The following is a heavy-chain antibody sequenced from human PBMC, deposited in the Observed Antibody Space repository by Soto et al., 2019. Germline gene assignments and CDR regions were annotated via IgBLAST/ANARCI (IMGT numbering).Heavy chain of an antibody. J-gene: IGHJ4*02. CDR1: GGSIGNDDYS. Sequence: LSLTCTVSGGSIGNDDYSWSWVRQPPGKGLEWIGYIYHSGTTYYNPSLTSRDTISVDGSNNQFSLKLTSMTAADTAVYYCATVIPATRYFAYWGQGILVTVSS. CDR3: ATVIPATRYFAY. CDR2: IYHSGTT. V-gene: IGHV4-30-2*01. D-gene: IGHD2-15*01.